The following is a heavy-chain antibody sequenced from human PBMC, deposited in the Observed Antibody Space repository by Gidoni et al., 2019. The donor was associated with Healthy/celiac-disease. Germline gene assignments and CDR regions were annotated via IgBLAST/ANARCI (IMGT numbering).Heavy chain of an antibody. J-gene: IGHJ6*02. Sequence: QVQLVQSGAEVKKPGSSVKVSCKASGGTFSSYAISWVRQAPGQGLEWMGGIIPIFGTANYAQKFQGRVTITADESTSTAYMDLSSLRSEDTAVYYCARGQRAGRGYYYYYGMDVWGQGTTVTVSS. CDR2: IIPIFGTA. CDR3: ARGQRAGRGYYYYYGMDV. D-gene: IGHD1-1*01. V-gene: IGHV1-69*01. CDR1: GGTFSSYA.